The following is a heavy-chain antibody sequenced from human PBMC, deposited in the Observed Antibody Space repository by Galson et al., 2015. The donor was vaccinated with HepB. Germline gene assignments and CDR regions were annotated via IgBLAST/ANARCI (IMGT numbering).Heavy chain of an antibody. V-gene: IGHV3-64D*06. CDR1: GFTFTTYA. CDR3: TFGYMVY. Sequence: SLRLSCAASGFTFTTYAMHWVRQAPGKGLESVSSITGNGASTYYTDSVKGRFTISRDNSKNTLYLQMSSLRPEDTAIYYCTFGYMVYWGQGTLVTVSS. CDR2: ITGNGAST. J-gene: IGHJ4*02. D-gene: IGHD6-13*01.